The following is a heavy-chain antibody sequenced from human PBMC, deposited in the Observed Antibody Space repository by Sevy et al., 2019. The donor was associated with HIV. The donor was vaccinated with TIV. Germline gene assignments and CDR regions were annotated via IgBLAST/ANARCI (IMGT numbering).Heavy chain of an antibody. V-gene: IGHV4-34*01. CDR3: ARGYCSSTSCYASYFDY. CDR1: GGSFSGYY. Sequence: SETLSLTCAVYGGSFSGYYWSWIRQPPGKGLEWIGEINHSGSTNYNPSLKSRVTISVDTSKNQSSLKLSSVTAADTAVYYCARGYCSSTSCYASYFDYWGQGTLVTVSS. CDR2: INHSGST. J-gene: IGHJ4*02. D-gene: IGHD2-2*01.